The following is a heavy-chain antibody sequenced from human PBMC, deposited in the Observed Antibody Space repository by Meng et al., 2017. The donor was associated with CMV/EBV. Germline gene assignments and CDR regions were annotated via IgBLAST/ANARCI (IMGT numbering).Heavy chain of an antibody. V-gene: IGHV3-30*04. Sequence: GGSLRLSCAASGFTFSSYAMHWVRQAPGKGLEWVAVISYDGSNKYYADSVKGRFTISRDNSKNTLYLQMNSLRAEDTAVYYCVSSSSWYREVDYWGQGTRVTVSS. CDR2: ISYDGSNK. D-gene: IGHD6-13*01. CDR1: GFTFSSYA. J-gene: IGHJ4*02. CDR3: VSSSSWYREVDY.